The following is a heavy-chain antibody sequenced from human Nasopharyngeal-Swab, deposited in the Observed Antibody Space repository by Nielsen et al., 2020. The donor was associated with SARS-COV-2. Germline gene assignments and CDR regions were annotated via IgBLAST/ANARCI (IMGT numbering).Heavy chain of an antibody. D-gene: IGHD5-24*01. V-gene: IGHV3-33*01. CDR3: ARDRVGWLQLSPDAFDI. J-gene: IGHJ3*02. Sequence: GESLKISCTVSGFTFSSYGMHWVRQAPGKGLEWVAVIWYDGSYEYYGDSVKGRFTISRDNSKNTLYLEMNNLRVEDTAVYYCARDRVGWLQLSPDAFDIWGQGTMVTVSS. CDR1: GFTFSSYG. CDR2: IWYDGSYE.